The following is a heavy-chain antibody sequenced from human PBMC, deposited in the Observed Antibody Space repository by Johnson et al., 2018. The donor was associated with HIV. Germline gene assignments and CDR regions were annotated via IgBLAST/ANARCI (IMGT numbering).Heavy chain of an antibody. Sequence: QVQLVESGGGLVQPGGSLRLSCAASGFTFSDCYMSWIRQAPGKGLEWVSYISSSGSTIYYADSVTGRFTISRDNSKNTLYLQMNSLRAEDTAVYYCARACRDGYTCDAFDIWGQGTLVTVSS. J-gene: IGHJ3*02. CDR2: ISSSGSTI. V-gene: IGHV3-11*04. CDR3: ARACRDGYTCDAFDI. CDR1: GFTFSDCY. D-gene: IGHD5-24*01.